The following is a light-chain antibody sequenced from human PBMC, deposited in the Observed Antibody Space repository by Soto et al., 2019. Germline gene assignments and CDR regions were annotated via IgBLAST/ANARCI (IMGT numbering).Light chain of an antibody. Sequence: EIVMTQSPATLSVSPGERATLSCRASQSVSSKLAWYQQKPGQAPRLLIYGASTRATGIPARFSGSGSGTEFTVTISSLQSEDFAVYYCQQYNNWPRTFGPGTKVDIK. CDR2: GAS. V-gene: IGKV3-15*01. J-gene: IGKJ3*01. CDR3: QQYNNWPRT. CDR1: QSVSSK.